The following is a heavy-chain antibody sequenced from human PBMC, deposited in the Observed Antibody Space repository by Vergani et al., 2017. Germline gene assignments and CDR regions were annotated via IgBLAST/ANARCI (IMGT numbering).Heavy chain of an antibody. CDR3: ARDGRYCSSTSCYTGNWFDP. J-gene: IGHJ5*02. V-gene: IGHV3-30*03. Sequence: QVQLVESGGGVVQPGRSLRLSCAASGFTFSSYGMHWVRQAPGKGLEWVAVISYDGSNKYYADSVKGRFTISRDNSKNTLYLQMNSLRAEDTAVYYCARDGRYCSSTSCYTGNWFDPWGQGTLVTVSS. D-gene: IGHD2-2*02. CDR2: ISYDGSNK. CDR1: GFTFSSYG.